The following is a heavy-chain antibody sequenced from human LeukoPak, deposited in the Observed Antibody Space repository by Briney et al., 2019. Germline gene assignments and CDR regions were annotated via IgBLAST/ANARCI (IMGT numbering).Heavy chain of an antibody. CDR3: ARGDCGGNDCYYIDY. Sequence: ASVKVSCKASGYTFTSYAMHWVRQAPGQRLEWMGWINVGNGNTKYSQKFQGRVTITRDTSASTAYMELSSLRSEDTAVYYCARGDCGGNDCYYIDYWGQGTLVTVSS. D-gene: IGHD2-21*01. V-gene: IGHV1-3*01. CDR2: INVGNGNT. CDR1: GYTFTSYA. J-gene: IGHJ4*02.